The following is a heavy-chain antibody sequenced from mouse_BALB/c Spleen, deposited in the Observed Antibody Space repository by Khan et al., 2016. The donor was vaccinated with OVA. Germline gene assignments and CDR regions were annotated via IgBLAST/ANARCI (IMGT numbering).Heavy chain of an antibody. J-gene: IGHJ4*01. Sequence: VQLKESGPGLVKPSQSLSLTCTVTGYSITSDYAWNWIRQFPGNKLEWIGYISYSGSTNYNPALKSRISITRDTSKNQFFLQLNSVTTEDTATXYCARDGSRYNYAMDYWGQGTSVTVSS. V-gene: IGHV3-2*02. D-gene: IGHD1-1*01. CDR2: ISYSGST. CDR3: ARDGSRYNYAMDY. CDR1: GYSITSDYA.